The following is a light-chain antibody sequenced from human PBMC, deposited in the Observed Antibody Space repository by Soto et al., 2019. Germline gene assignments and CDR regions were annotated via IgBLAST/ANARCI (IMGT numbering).Light chain of an antibody. CDR1: QSVSRR. CDR2: DAS. V-gene: IGKV1-5*01. CDR3: HTYNSYSLPT. Sequence: DIPMTQSPSTLSASVGDRITITCRASQSVSRRLAWFQQKPGKATKLLIYDASSLDSGVPSRCSGRGSGTEFTLTISSLQPDDCATYDCHTYNSYSLPTFGQGTKLDI. J-gene: IGKJ2*01.